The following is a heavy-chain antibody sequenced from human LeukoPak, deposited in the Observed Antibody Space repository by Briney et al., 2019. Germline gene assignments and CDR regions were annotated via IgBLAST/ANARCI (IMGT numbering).Heavy chain of an antibody. V-gene: IGHV1-2*02. CDR1: GYTFTSYA. CDR2: INPNSGGT. Sequence: VASVKVSCKASGYTFTSYAMNWVRQAPGQGLEWMGWINPNSGGTNYAQKFQGRVTMTRDTSISTAYMELSRLRSDDTAVYYCAREIWSSGYDYFDYWGQGTLVTVSS. CDR3: AREIWSSGYDYFDY. D-gene: IGHD5-12*01. J-gene: IGHJ4*02.